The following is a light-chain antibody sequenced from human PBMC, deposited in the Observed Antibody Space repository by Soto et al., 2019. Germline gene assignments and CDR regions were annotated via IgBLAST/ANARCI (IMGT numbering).Light chain of an antibody. CDR2: AAS. V-gene: IGKV1-27*01. Sequence: DFQMTQSPSSLSASVGDRVTITCRASQGIENSLAWYQRKAGKVPKLLIFAASTLQSGVPLRFSGTGTGTEFTLTISSLQPEDVATYYCQKYNRAPLTFGGGTKVDIK. CDR3: QKYNRAPLT. J-gene: IGKJ4*01. CDR1: QGIENS.